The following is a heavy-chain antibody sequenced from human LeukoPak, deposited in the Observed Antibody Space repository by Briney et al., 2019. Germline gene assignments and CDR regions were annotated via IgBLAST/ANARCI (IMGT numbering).Heavy chain of an antibody. CDR2: IYTSGST. CDR1: GGSISSYY. CDR3: AGDGYKGGTDY. Sequence: SETLSLTCTVSGGSISSYYWSWIRQPAGKGLEWIGRIYTSGSTNYNPSLKSRVTMPVDTSKNQFSLKLSSVTAADTAVYYCAGDGYKGGTDYWGQGTLVTVSS. V-gene: IGHV4-4*07. J-gene: IGHJ4*02. D-gene: IGHD5-24*01.